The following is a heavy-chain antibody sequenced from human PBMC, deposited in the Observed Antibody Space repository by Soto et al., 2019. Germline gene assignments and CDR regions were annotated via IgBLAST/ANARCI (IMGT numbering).Heavy chain of an antibody. CDR3: ARVRYGGYSYYFDY. D-gene: IGHD4-17*01. J-gene: IGHJ4*02. CDR2: IQQDGSEK. CDR1: GFTFSRFW. Sequence: GGSLRLSCAVSGFTFSRFWMGWVRQAPGRGLEWVANIQQDGSEKYYVDSVKGRFTLSKDNVKNSLYLQMNSLGAEDTAVYYCARVRYGGYSYYFDYWGQGALVTGLL. V-gene: IGHV3-7*03.